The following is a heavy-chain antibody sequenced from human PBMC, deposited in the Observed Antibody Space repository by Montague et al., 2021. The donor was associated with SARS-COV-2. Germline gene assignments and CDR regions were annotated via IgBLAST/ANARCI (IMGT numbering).Heavy chain of an antibody. Sequence: TLSLTCTVSGDSISTGIYYWSWIRQPAGKGLEWIGRIRTTGHTDYNXSLGSRVFMSVDTSTNQFSLSLTSVTAADTAVYFCARFGSGTLEFDLWGQGTLVTVSS. D-gene: IGHD1-26*01. CDR3: ARFGSGTLEFDL. J-gene: IGHJ4*02. CDR1: GDSISTGIYY. CDR2: IRTTGHT. V-gene: IGHV4-61*02.